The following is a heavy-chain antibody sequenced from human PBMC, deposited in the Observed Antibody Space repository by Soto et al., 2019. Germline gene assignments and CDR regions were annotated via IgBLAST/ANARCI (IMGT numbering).Heavy chain of an antibody. V-gene: IGHV4-59*08. D-gene: IGHD2-15*01. CDR1: GGSISSYY. J-gene: IGHJ4*02. CDR2: IYYSGST. CDR3: AMVGMALSAVVHLLFDY. Sequence: PSETLSLSCTVSGGSISSYYWSWIRQPPGKGLEWIGYIYYSGSTNYNPSLKSRVTISVDTSKNQFSLKLSSVTAADTAVYYCAMVGMALSAVVHLLFDYWGQGTLVTVSS.